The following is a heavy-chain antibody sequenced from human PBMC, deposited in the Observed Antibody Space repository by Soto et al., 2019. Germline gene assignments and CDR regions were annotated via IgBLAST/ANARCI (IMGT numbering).Heavy chain of an antibody. CDR2: ISGSGGST. Sequence: PGGSLRLSCAASGFTFSSYAMSWVRQAPGKGLEWVSAISGSGGSTYYADSVKGRFTISRDNSKNTLYLQMNSLRAEDTAVYYCAKDLGPYGSGSYYDYWGQGXLVTVYS. D-gene: IGHD3-10*01. J-gene: IGHJ4*02. CDR1: GFTFSSYA. CDR3: AKDLGPYGSGSYYDY. V-gene: IGHV3-23*01.